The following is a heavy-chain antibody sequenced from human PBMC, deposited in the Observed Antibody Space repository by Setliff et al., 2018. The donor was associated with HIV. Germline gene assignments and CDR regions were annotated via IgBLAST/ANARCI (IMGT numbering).Heavy chain of an antibody. CDR2: FHHSGSA. V-gene: IGHV4-38-2*01. Sequence: SETLSLTCAVSGYSISTAYYWAWIRQSPGKGLEWIGGFHHSGSAHYNPSLKSRVTISGQTSKNQCSLTLTSVTAADTAIYYCARQGAGYYYDSSDYYTGNGFDMWGQGTMVTVSS. CDR1: GYSISTAYY. D-gene: IGHD3-22*01. CDR3: ARQGAGYYYDSSDYYTGNGFDM. J-gene: IGHJ3*02.